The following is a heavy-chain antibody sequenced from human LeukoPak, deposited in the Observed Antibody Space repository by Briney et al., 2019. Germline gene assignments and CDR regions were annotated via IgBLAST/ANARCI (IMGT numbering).Heavy chain of an antibody. CDR3: ARHRISSSWYPMGFQH. CDR2: ISAYNGNT. Sequence: ASVKVSCMASGYTFTSYGISWVRQAPGQGLEWMGWISAYNGNTNYAQKLQGRVTMTTDTSTSTAYMELRSLRSDDTAVYYCARHRISSSWYPMGFQHWGQGTLVTASS. D-gene: IGHD6-13*01. V-gene: IGHV1-18*01. CDR1: GYTFTSYG. J-gene: IGHJ1*01.